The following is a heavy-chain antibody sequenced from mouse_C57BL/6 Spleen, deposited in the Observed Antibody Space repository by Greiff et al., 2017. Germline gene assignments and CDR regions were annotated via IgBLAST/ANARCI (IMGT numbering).Heavy chain of an antibody. V-gene: IGHV1-26*01. CDR1: GYTFTDYY. D-gene: IGHD2-3*01. J-gene: IGHJ3*01. Sequence: EVKLQQSGPELVKPGASVKISCKASGYTFTDYYMNWVKQSHGKSLEWIGDINPNNGGTSYNQKFKGKATLTVDKSSSTAYMELRSLTSEDSAVYYCARSDGSFAYWGQGTLVTVSA. CDR3: ARSDGSFAY. CDR2: INPNNGGT.